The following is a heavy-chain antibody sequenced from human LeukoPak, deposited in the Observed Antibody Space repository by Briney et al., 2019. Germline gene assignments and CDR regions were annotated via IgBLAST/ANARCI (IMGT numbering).Heavy chain of an antibody. J-gene: IGHJ4*02. Sequence: GGSLRLSCAASGFTFSSYEMNWVRQAPGKGLEWVSYISSSGSTIYYADSVKGRFTISRDNAKNSLYLQMNSLRAEDTAVYYCARGLTFSGRYFDWLFAWGQGTLVTVSS. D-gene: IGHD3-9*01. CDR3: ARGLTFSGRYFDWLFA. CDR1: GFTFSSYE. V-gene: IGHV3-48*03. CDR2: ISSSGSTI.